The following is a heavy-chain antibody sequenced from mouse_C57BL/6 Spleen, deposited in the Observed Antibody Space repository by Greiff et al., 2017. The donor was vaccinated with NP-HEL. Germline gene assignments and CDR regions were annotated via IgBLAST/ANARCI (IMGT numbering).Heavy chain of an antibody. Sequence: QVQLKQSGAELVRPGSSVKLSCKASGYTFTSYWMHWVKQRPIQGLEWIGNIDPSDSETHYNQKFKDKATLTVDKSSSTAYMQRSSLTSEDSAVYYCARRGGSLYAMDYWGQGTSVTVSS. D-gene: IGHD1-1*02. CDR2: IDPSDSET. CDR1: GYTFTSYW. J-gene: IGHJ4*01. CDR3: ARRGGSLYAMDY. V-gene: IGHV1-52*01.